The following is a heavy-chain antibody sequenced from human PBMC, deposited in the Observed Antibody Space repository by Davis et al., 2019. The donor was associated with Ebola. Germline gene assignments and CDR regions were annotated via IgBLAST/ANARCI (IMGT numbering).Heavy chain of an antibody. CDR1: GFTFSDDY. D-gene: IGHD3-16*02. CDR2: ISLSGSTK. V-gene: IGHV3-11*04. J-gene: IGHJ4*02. CDR3: ASHDYIWGSYRGFDY. Sequence: GGSLRLSCAASGFTFSDDYISWIRQAPGKGLEWISYISLSGSTKYYADSVKGRFTISRDNSKNTLYLQMNSLRTEDAAVYFCASHDYIWGSYRGFDYWGQGTLVTVSS.